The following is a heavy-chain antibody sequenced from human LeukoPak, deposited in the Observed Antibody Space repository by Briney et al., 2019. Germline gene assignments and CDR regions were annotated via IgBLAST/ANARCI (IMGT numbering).Heavy chain of an antibody. J-gene: IGHJ4*02. CDR3: AREGQWLPN. CDR2: INPNSGGT. V-gene: IGHV1-2*02. CDR1: GYTFTGNY. Sequence: ASVKVSCKASGYTFTGNYMHWVRQAPGQGLEWMGWINPNSGGTNYGQKFQDRVTMTRDTSISTAYMELSRLTSDDTAVYYCAREGQWLPNWGQGTLVTVSS. D-gene: IGHD6-19*01.